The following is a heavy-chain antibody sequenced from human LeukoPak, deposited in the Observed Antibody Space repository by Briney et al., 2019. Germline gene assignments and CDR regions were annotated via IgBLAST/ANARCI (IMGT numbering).Heavy chain of an antibody. CDR1: GGSFSSYA. V-gene: IGHV1-69*06. CDR2: IIPVFGTT. CDR3: ARQGALRQDYYMDV. J-gene: IGHJ6*03. Sequence: SVNVSCKTSGGSFSSYAITWVRQAPGQGLEWMGRIIPVFGTTTYAQRFQGRVTITADMDSSTAYLGLASLTSEDTALYFCARQGALRQDYYMDVWGNGTTVIVSS.